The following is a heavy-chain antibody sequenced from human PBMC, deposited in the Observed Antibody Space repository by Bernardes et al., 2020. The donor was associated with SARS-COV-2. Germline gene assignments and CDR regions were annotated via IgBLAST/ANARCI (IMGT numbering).Heavy chain of an antibody. CDR2: INTNTGNP. Sequence: ASVKDSCKASGYTFTSYAMNWVRQAPGQGLEWMGWINTNTGNPTYAQGFTGRFVFSLDTSVSTAYLQISSLKAEDTAVYYCARATPVLLWFGEFPTTDGMDVWGQGTTVTVSS. CDR3: ARATPVLLWFGEFPTTDGMDV. V-gene: IGHV7-4-1*02. J-gene: IGHJ6*02. D-gene: IGHD3-10*01. CDR1: GYTFTSYA.